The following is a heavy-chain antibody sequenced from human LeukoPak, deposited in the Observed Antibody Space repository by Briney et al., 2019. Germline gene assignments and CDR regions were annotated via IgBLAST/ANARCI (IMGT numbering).Heavy chain of an antibody. D-gene: IGHD3-3*01. J-gene: IGHJ6*03. Sequence: PSETLSLTCTVSSGSMDYYNWRWIRQPAGKGLEWIGRTSGSTKYNPSLKSRVTISVDTSKNRFSLKLSSVTAADTAVYYCARDSRGVDFWSGYYYYYYMDVWGKGTTVTVSS. V-gene: IGHV4-4*07. CDR1: SGSMDYYN. CDR2: TSGST. CDR3: ARDSRGVDFWSGYYYYYYMDV.